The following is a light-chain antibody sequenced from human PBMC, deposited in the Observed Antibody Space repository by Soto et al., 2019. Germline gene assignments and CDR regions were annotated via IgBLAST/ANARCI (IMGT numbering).Light chain of an antibody. CDR2: DVS. Sequence: QSVLTQPRSVSGSPGQSVTISCTGTSSDVGGYNYVSWYQQHPGKAPKLMFYDVSKRPSGVPDRFSGSKSGNTASLTISGLRAEDEADYYCCSYAGSFYVFGTGTKLTVL. V-gene: IGLV2-11*01. CDR1: SSDVGGYNY. J-gene: IGLJ1*01. CDR3: CSYAGSFYV.